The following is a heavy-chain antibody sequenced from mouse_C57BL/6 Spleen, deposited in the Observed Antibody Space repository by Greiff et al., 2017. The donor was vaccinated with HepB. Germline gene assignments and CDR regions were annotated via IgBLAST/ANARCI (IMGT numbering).Heavy chain of an antibody. D-gene: IGHD2-12*01. V-gene: IGHV5-17*01. J-gene: IGHJ4*01. CDR1: GFTFSDYG. CDR2: ISSGSSTI. CDR3: ARRFYDPYYAMDY. Sequence: EVKLEESGGGLVKPGGSLKLSCAASGFTFSDYGMHWVRQAPEKGLEWVAYISSGSSTIYYADTVKGRFTISRDNAKNTLFLQMTSLRSEDTAMYYCARRFYDPYYAMDYWGQGTSVTVSS.